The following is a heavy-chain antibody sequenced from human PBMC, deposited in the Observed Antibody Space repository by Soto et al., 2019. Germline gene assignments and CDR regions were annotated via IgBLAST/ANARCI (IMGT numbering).Heavy chain of an antibody. J-gene: IGHJ3*02. D-gene: IGHD1-1*01. CDR1: GYSFTSYW. Sequence: GESLKISRKGSGYSFTSYWIAWGRQMPGKGLEWTGIIYPGDSDTRYSPSFQGQVTISADKSISTAYLQWSSLKASDTAMYYCARVRQLERLCAFDIWGQGTMVTVSS. V-gene: IGHV5-51*01. CDR3: ARVRQLERLCAFDI. CDR2: IYPGDSDT.